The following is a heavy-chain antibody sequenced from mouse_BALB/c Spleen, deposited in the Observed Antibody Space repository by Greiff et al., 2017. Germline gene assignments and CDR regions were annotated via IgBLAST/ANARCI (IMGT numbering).Heavy chain of an antibody. CDR1: GFTFSSYA. J-gene: IGHJ4*01. V-gene: IGHV5-6-5*01. D-gene: IGHD2-1*01. CDR3: ARGIYYGYDAMDY. CDR2: ISSGGST. Sequence: EVQGVESGGGLVKPGGSLKLSCAASGFTFSSYAMSWVRQTPEKRLEWVASISSGGSTYYPDSVKGRFTISRDNARNILYLQMSSLRSEDTAMYYCARGIYYGYDAMDYWGQGTSVTVSS.